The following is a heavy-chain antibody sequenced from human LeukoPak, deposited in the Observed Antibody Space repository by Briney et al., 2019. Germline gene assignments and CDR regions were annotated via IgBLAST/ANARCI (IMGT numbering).Heavy chain of an antibody. J-gene: IGHJ4*02. CDR1: GFTFSNYA. Sequence: GGSLRLSCAASGFTFSNYAMTWVRQAPGKGLEWVSSITDRGSNTYYADSVKGLFTISRDNSKNTLYMQMNSLRVEDTAVYYCAKGSRGNYDYWGQGTLVTVSS. CDR3: AKGSRGNYDY. V-gene: IGHV3-23*01. CDR2: ITDRGSNT. D-gene: IGHD1-26*01.